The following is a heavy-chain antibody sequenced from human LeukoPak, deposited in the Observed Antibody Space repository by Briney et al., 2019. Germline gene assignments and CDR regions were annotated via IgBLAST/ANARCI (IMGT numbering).Heavy chain of an antibody. J-gene: IGHJ4*02. D-gene: IGHD3-22*01. CDR3: AKRGQYYSDTSGYYGAPDY. Sequence: PGGSLRLSCAASGFTFSSYWMHWVRQAPGKGLVWVSRINSDGSSTSYADSVKGRFTISRDNSKNTLYLQMNSLRVEDTAVYYCAKRGQYYSDTSGYYGAPDYWGQGTLVTVSS. V-gene: IGHV3-74*01. CDR2: INSDGSST. CDR1: GFTFSSYW.